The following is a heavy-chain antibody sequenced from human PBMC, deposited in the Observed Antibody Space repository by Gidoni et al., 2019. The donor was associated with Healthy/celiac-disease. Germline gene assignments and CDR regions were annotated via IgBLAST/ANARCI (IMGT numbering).Heavy chain of an antibody. D-gene: IGHD1-26*01. CDR1: GGSISSYY. Sequence: QVQLQESGPGLVKPSETLSLTCTVPGGSISSYYWSWIRQPPGKGLEWIGYIYYSGSTTYNPSLKSRVTISVDTSKNQFSLKLSSVTAADTAVYYCARVVGARGSELFDYWGQGTLVTVSS. V-gene: IGHV4-59*01. J-gene: IGHJ4*02. CDR3: ARVVGARGSELFDY. CDR2: IYYSGST.